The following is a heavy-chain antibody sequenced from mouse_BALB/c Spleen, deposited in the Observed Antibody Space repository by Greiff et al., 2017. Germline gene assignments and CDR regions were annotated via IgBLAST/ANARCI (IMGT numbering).Heavy chain of an antibody. Sequence: VQLVESGPGLVQPSQSLSITCTVSGFSLTSYGVHWVRQSPGKGLEWLGVIWSGGSTDYNAAFISRLSISKDNSKSQVFFKMNSLQANDTAIYYCARNDGYSAAWFAYWGQGTLVTVSA. J-gene: IGHJ3*01. CDR2: IWSGGST. V-gene: IGHV2-2*02. D-gene: IGHD2-3*01. CDR3: ARNDGYSAAWFAY. CDR1: GFSLTSYG.